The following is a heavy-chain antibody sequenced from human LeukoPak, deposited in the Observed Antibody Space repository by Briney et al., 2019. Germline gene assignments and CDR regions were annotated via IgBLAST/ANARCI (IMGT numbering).Heavy chain of an antibody. D-gene: IGHD6-13*01. V-gene: IGHV3-33*01. Sequence: GGSLRLSCAASGFSFSSYGMHWVRQAPGKGLEWVAGIWYDGSKKYYADSVKGRFTISRDNSKNTLFVQMNSLRAEDTALYYCAGVANASTWGPDCWGQGTLVTVSS. CDR3: AGVANASTWGPDC. CDR1: GFSFSSYG. J-gene: IGHJ4*02. CDR2: IWYDGSKK.